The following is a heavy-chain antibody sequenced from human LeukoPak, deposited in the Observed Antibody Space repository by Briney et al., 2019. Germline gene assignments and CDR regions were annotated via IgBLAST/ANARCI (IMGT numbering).Heavy chain of an antibody. CDR3: ARASGYYPYYFDY. V-gene: IGHV1-2*02. D-gene: IGHD3-22*01. CDR1: GYTFTRYY. J-gene: IGHJ4*02. CDR2: INPNSGGT. Sequence: ASVKVSCKASGYTFTRYYMHWVRQAPGQGVEWMGWINPNSGGTNYAQKFQGRVTMTRDTSISTAYMELSRLRSDDTAVYYCARASGYYPYYFDYWGQGTLVTVSS.